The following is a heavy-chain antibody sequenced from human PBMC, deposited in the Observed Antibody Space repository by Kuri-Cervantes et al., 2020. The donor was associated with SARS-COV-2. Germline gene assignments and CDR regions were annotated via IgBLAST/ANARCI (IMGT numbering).Heavy chain of an antibody. CDR3: ARDGHVWSGYQHAFDI. D-gene: IGHD3-3*01. J-gene: IGHJ3*02. V-gene: IGHV4-39*07. CDR2: IYYSGST. Sequence: SETLSLTCTVSGGPISSSSYYWGWIRQPPGKGLEWIGSIYYSGSTYYNPSLKSRVTISVDTSKNQFSLKLSSVTAADTAVYYCARDGHVWSGYQHAFDIWGQGTMVTVSS. CDR1: GGPISSSSYY.